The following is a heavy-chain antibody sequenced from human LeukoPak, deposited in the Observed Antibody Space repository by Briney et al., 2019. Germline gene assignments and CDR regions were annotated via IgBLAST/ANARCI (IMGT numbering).Heavy chain of an antibody. CDR1: GFTFSVYA. CDR2: ISDGGGST. CDR3: AKAYGYSSSWTSNYYFYGLDV. D-gene: IGHD6-13*01. Sequence: PGGSLRLSCATSGFTFSVYAMSWVRQAPGKGLEWVSTISDGGGSTYYADSVKGRFTISRGNSKNTLYLLMNELSAEDTAVYYCAKAYGYSSSWTSNYYFYGLDVWGQGTTVTVSS. J-gene: IGHJ6*02. V-gene: IGHV3-23*01.